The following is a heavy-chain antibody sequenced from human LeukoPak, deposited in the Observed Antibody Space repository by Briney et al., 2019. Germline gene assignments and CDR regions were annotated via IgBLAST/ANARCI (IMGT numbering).Heavy chain of an antibody. Sequence: GGPLRLSCTASGFTFGDYAMSWVRQAPGKGLEWVGFIRSKAYGGTTEYAASVKGRFTISRDDSKSIAYLQMNSLKTEDTAVYYCTRDNGSYRDYWGQGTLVTVSS. CDR2: IRSKAYGGTT. J-gene: IGHJ4*02. D-gene: IGHD1-26*01. V-gene: IGHV3-49*04. CDR3: TRDNGSYRDY. CDR1: GFTFGDYA.